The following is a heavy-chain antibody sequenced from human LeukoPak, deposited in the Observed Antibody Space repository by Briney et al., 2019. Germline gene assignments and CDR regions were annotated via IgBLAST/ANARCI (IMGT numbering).Heavy chain of an antibody. D-gene: IGHD6-19*01. V-gene: IGHV3-30*02. CDR3: AKDMGYSSGWYPGY. J-gene: IGHJ4*02. CDR1: GFTFSRYG. CDR2: IRDDGSTR. Sequence: GGSLRLSCAASGFTFSRYGLHWVRQAPGKGLEWVAFIRDDGSTRYYADSVKGRFTVSRDNSRNTLYLQMDSLRTEDTAVYYCAKDMGYSSGWYPGYWGQGTLVTVSS.